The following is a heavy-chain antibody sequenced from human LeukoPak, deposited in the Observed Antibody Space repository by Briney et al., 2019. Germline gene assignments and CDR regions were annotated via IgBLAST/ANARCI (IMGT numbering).Heavy chain of an antibody. D-gene: IGHD5-24*01. J-gene: IGHJ4*02. CDR3: ARETPDGYDY. V-gene: IGHV3-21*01. CDR2: ISSSSSYV. CDR1: GFTLSYYN. Sequence: GGSLRLSCAASGFTLSYYNMNWVRQAPGKGLEWVPSISSSSSYVYYADSVKGRFTISRDNAKNSLYLQMNSLRADDTAVYYCARETPDGYDYWGQGTLVTVSS.